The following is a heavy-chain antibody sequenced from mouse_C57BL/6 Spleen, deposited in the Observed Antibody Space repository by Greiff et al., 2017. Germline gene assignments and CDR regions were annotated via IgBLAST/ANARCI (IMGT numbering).Heavy chain of an antibody. CDR1: GYTFTSYW. CDR3: ARRRVWYDYDNYFDY. Sequence: QVQLQQPGAELVMPGASVKLSCKASGYTFTSYWMHWVKQRPGQGLEWIGEIDPSDSYTNYNQKFKGKSTLTVDKSSSTAYMQRSSLTSEDSAVYYCARRRVWYDYDNYFDYWGQGTTLTVAS. D-gene: IGHD2-4*01. V-gene: IGHV1-69*01. J-gene: IGHJ2*01. CDR2: IDPSDSYT.